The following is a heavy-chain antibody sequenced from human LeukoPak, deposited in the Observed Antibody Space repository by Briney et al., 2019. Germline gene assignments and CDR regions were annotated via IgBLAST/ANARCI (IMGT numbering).Heavy chain of an antibody. CDR1: GGTFSSYA. Sequence: GSSVKVSCKASGGTFSSYAISWVRQAPGQGLEWMGGIIPIFGTANYAQKFQGRVTITADESTSTAYMELSSLRSEDTAVYYCARRYDILTGYSPDAFDIWGQGTMVTVSS. J-gene: IGHJ3*02. V-gene: IGHV1-69*01. D-gene: IGHD3-9*01. CDR2: IIPIFGTA. CDR3: ARRYDILTGYSPDAFDI.